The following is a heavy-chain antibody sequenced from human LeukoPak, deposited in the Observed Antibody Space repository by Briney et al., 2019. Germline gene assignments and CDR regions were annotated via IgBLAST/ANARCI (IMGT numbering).Heavy chain of an antibody. Sequence: GGSLRLSCAASGFTFSHYWMSWVRQAPGKGLEWVATIKQNSSEKYYVDSVKGRFTISRDNAKNSLYLQMNSLRAEDTAVYYCAREDSQWLVPTDAFDIWGQRTMVSVPS. CDR1: GFTFSHYW. CDR2: IKQNSSEK. CDR3: AREDSQWLVPTDAFDI. V-gene: IGHV3-7*01. J-gene: IGHJ3*02. D-gene: IGHD6-19*01.